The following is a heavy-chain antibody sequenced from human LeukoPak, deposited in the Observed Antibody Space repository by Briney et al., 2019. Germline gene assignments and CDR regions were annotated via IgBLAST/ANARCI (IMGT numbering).Heavy chain of an antibody. Sequence: ASVKVSCKASGYTFTSYGISWVRQAPGQGLEWMGWISAYNGNTNYAQKLQGRVTMTTDTSTSTAYMELRSLRSDDTAVYYCARDTLVFMITFGGVIAPFDYWGQGTLVTVSS. D-gene: IGHD3-16*02. CDR3: ARDTLVFMITFGGVIAPFDY. CDR1: GYTFTSYG. J-gene: IGHJ4*02. V-gene: IGHV1-18*01. CDR2: ISAYNGNT.